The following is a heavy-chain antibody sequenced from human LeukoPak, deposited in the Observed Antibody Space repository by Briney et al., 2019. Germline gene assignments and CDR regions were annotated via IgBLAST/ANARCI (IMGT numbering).Heavy chain of an antibody. CDR3: ARESYIVATIDY. Sequence: GASVKVSCKASGYTFTSYYMHWVRQAPGQGLEWMGIINPSGGSTSYAQKFQGRATMTRDTSTSTVYMELSSLRSEDTAVYYCARESYIVATIDYWGQGTLVTVSS. J-gene: IGHJ4*02. V-gene: IGHV1-46*01. CDR2: INPSGGST. D-gene: IGHD5-12*01. CDR1: GYTFTSYY.